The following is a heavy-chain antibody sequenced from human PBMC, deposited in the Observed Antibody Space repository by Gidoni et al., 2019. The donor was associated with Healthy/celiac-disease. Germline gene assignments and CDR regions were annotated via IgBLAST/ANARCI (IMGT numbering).Heavy chain of an antibody. Sequence: QLQLQESGPGLVKPSETLSLTCTVSGGSVSSASYYWSWIRQPPGKGLEWIGYIYYIGSTNYNPSLKSRVTISVDTSKNQFSLKLSSVTAADTAVYYCARSVEGYCTNGVCSNGDAFDIWGQGTMVTVSS. D-gene: IGHD2-8*01. CDR3: ARSVEGYCTNGVCSNGDAFDI. J-gene: IGHJ3*02. V-gene: IGHV4-61*01. CDR2: IYYIGST. CDR1: GGSVSSASYY.